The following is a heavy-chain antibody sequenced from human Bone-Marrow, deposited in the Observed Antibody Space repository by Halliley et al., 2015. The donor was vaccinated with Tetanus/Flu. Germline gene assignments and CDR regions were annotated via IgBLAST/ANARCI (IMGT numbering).Heavy chain of an antibody. D-gene: IGHD3-9*01. J-gene: IGHJ3*02. V-gene: IGHV3-15*01. CDR1: GLDFNNAW. CDR2: IKTESDGGTT. CDR3: TTHPPLNPADILTGYYVTASEAFGI. Sequence: SLRLSCVASGLDFNNAWMSWVRQAPGKGLERVGRIKTESDGGTTDYAAPVRDRFSISRDDSKNTLFLQMNNLKTEDTAVYYCTTHPPLNPADILTGYYVTASEAFGIWGQGTTVTVAS.